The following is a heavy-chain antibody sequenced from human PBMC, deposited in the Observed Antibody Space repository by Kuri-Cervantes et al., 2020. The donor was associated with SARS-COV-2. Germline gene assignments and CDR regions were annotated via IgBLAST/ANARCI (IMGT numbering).Heavy chain of an antibody. CDR1: GYTFTNYY. Sequence: ASVKVSCKGSGYTFTNYYIYWVRQAPGHGLEWMGIINPSSGSTTYAQKFQGRVTITADKSTSTAYMELSSLRSEDTAVYYCAFQWLGGYYFDYWGQGTLVTVSS. V-gene: IGHV1-46*01. CDR3: AFQWLGGYYFDY. CDR2: INPSSGST. J-gene: IGHJ4*02. D-gene: IGHD6-19*01.